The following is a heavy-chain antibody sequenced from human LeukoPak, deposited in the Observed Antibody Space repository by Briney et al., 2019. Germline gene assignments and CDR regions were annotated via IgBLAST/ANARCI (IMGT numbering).Heavy chain of an antibody. V-gene: IGHV4-38-2*01. CDR2: IYHSGST. Sequence: SETLSLTCAVSGYSISSGYYWGWIRQRPGKGLEWVGSIYHSGSTYYNPSLKSRVTISVDTSKNQFSLKLSSVTAADTAVYYCARAKDRYSSSWEYFDYWGQGTLVTVSS. CDR1: GYSISSGYY. J-gene: IGHJ4*02. CDR3: ARAKDRYSSSWEYFDY. D-gene: IGHD6-13*01.